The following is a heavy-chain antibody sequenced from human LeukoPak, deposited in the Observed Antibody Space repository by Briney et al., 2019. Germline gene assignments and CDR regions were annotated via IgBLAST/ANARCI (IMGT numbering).Heavy chain of an antibody. CDR2: IKEDGSEE. D-gene: IGHD4-17*01. J-gene: IGHJ4*02. V-gene: IGHV3-7*03. CDR3: AKGDYGEPYGDYFDY. CDR1: GFMFSTYW. Sequence: GGSLRLSCAASGFMFSTYWMSWVRQTPGKGLEWVANIKEDGSEEYYVDSVKGRFTISRDNAESSLYLQMNSLRAEDTAVYYCAKGDYGEPYGDYFDYWGQGTLVTVSS.